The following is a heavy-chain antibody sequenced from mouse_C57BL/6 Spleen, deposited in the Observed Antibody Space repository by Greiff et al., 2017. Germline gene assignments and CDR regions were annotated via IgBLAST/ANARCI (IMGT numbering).Heavy chain of an antibody. Sequence: QVQLQQPGAELVMPGASVKLSCKASGYTFTSYWMHWVKQRPGQGLEWIGEIDPSDSYTNYNQKFKGKSTLTVDKSSITAYMQLSSLSSDDSAVYHCARTYDYGDGLYAMDYWGQGTSVTVSS. CDR2: IDPSDSYT. V-gene: IGHV1-69*01. CDR3: ARTYDYGDGLYAMDY. D-gene: IGHD2-4*01. J-gene: IGHJ4*01. CDR1: GYTFTSYW.